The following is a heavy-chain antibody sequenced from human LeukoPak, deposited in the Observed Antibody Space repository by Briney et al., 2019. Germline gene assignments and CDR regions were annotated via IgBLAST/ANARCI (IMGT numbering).Heavy chain of an antibody. J-gene: IGHJ6*03. CDR1: GGPISSHY. D-gene: IGHD3-9*01. V-gene: IGHV4-59*11. Sequence: SETLSLTCTVSGGPISSHYWSWIRQPPGKGLEWIGYIYYSGSTNYNPSLKSRVTISVDTSKNQFSLKLSSVTAADTAVYYCARGPSDWYYYMDVWGKGTTVTVSS. CDR3: ARGPSDWYYYMDV. CDR2: IYYSGST.